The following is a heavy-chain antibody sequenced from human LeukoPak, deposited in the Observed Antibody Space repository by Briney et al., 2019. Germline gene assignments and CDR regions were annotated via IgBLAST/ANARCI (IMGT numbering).Heavy chain of an antibody. D-gene: IGHD3-10*01. CDR2: IIPIFGTA. J-gene: IGHJ3*02. Sequence: GSSVKVSCKASGGTFSSYAINWVRQAPGQGLEWMGGIIPIFGTANYAQKFQGRVTITADESTSTAYMELSSLRSEDTAVYYCARVKMVRGVIILPDAFDIWGQGTMVTVSS. CDR1: GGTFSSYA. V-gene: IGHV1-69*01. CDR3: ARVKMVRGVIILPDAFDI.